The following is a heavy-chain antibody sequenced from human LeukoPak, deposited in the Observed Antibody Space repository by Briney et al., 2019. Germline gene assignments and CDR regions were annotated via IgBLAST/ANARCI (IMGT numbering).Heavy chain of an antibody. J-gene: IGHJ3*02. D-gene: IGHD3-10*01. CDR1: GFSFTNTW. V-gene: IGHV3-15*01. CDR3: ATEGGSGSYYGDDAFDM. Sequence: GGSLRLSCEASGFSFTNTWMSWVRQAPGKGLEWVGRVKSKADDGTTDYAAPVQGRFTISRDDSKNTRSLQMNSLKTEDTAVYYCATEGGSGSYYGDDAFDMWGQGTMVTVSS. CDR2: VKSKADDGTT.